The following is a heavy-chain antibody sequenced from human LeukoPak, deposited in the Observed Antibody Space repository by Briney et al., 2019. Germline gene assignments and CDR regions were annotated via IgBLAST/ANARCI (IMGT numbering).Heavy chain of an antibody. V-gene: IGHV4-59*12. CDR1: GGSISSYY. CDR2: IYYSGST. Sequence: PSETLSLTCTVSGGSISSYYWSWIRQPSGKGLEWIGYIYYSGSTNYNPSLKSRVTISVDTSKNQFSLKLSSVTAADTAVYYCARDLGYGDYYMDVWGKGTTVTVSS. J-gene: IGHJ6*03. CDR3: ARDLGYGDYYMDV. D-gene: IGHD5-18*01.